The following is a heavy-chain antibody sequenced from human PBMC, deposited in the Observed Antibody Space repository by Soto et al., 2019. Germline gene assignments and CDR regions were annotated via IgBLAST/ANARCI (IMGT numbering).Heavy chain of an antibody. Sequence: GGSLRLSCAASGFTFSSYAMHWVRQAPGKGLEWVAVISYDGSNKYYADSVKGRFTISRDNSKNTLYLQMNSLRAEDTAVYYCARELVYYDSSGSTPLDYWGQGTLVTVSS. D-gene: IGHD3-22*01. V-gene: IGHV3-30-3*01. J-gene: IGHJ4*02. CDR3: ARELVYYDSSGSTPLDY. CDR2: ISYDGSNK. CDR1: GFTFSSYA.